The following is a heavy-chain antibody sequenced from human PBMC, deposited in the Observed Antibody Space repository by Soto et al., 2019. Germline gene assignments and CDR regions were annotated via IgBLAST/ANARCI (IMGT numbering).Heavy chain of an antibody. V-gene: IGHV4-59*01. CDR3: ARDTMTTWAFDI. D-gene: IGHD4-17*01. J-gene: IGHJ3*02. CDR2: IYYSVIT. CDR1: CGSISSYY. Sequence: SETLSLTCTVSCGSISSYYWSWIRQPPGNGLYCIGYIYYSVITNXXPSLKSRXXISVDTSKNHXPLKLXPVTAAYTALYYCARDTMTTWAFDIWRQGTMVTVS.